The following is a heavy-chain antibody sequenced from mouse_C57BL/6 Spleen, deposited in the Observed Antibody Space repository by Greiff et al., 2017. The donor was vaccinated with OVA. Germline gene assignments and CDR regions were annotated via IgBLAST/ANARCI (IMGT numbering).Heavy chain of an antibody. CDR2: IYPGDGDT. D-gene: IGHD1-1*01. J-gene: IGHJ4*01. V-gene: IGHV1-82*01. CDR3: HLVVADAMDY. CDR1: GYAFSSSW. Sequence: AQVVESGPELVKPGASVKISCKASGYAFSSSWMNWVKQRPGQGLEWIGRIYPGDGDTNYNGKFKGKATLTADKSSSTAYMQLSSLTSEDSAVYFCHLVVADAMDYWGQGTSVTVSS.